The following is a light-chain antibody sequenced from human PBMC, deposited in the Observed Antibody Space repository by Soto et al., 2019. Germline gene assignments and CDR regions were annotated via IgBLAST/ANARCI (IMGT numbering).Light chain of an antibody. Sequence: QSALTQPASVSGSPGQSITISCTGTSSDVGGYNYVSWYQQHPDKAPRLMIYDVSNRPSGVSNRFSGTKSDNTASLTISGLQAEDEADYYCSSYTSSTARVVFGGGTQLTVL. CDR1: SSDVGGYNY. CDR3: SSYTSSTARVV. J-gene: IGLJ2*01. V-gene: IGLV2-14*03. CDR2: DVS.